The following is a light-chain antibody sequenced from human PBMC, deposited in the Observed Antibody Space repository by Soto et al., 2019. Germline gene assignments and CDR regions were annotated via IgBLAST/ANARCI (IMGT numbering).Light chain of an antibody. Sequence: DIQMTQSPSALSASVGDRVTITCQASQDISNYLNWYQQKPGKAPKLLIYDASNLETGGPSRFSGSGSGTDFTFTIRSLQPEDIATYYCQPYDNLPLTFGGGTKVDIK. CDR1: QDISNY. CDR2: DAS. V-gene: IGKV1-33*01. J-gene: IGKJ4*01. CDR3: QPYDNLPLT.